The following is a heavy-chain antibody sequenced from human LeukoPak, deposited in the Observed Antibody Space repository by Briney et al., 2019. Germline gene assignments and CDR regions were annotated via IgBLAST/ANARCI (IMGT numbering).Heavy chain of an antibody. J-gene: IGHJ4*02. CDR3: ARVGYCISSTCRNYFDY. Sequence: GGSLRLSCAASGFPLSAYSMNWVRQAPGKGLEWVSSISSTTNYIYYADSVKGRFTISRDNAKNSLYLQMNSLRAEDTAVYYCARVGYCISSTCRNYFDYWGQGPLVTVSS. D-gene: IGHD2-2*01. CDR2: ISSTTNYI. V-gene: IGHV3-21*01. CDR1: GFPLSAYS.